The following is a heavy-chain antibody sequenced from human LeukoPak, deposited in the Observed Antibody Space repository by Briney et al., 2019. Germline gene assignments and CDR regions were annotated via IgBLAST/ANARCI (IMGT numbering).Heavy chain of an antibody. CDR2: IRYDGSNK. D-gene: IGHD3-22*01. J-gene: IGHJ6*03. CDR3: AKDGSDLYYYDSSGYYRYYYYYMDV. Sequence: GGSLRLSCAASGFTFSSYGMHWVRQAPGKGPEWVAFIRYDGSNKYYADSVKGRFTISRDNSKNTLYLQMNSLRAEDTAVYYCAKDGSDLYYYDSSGYYRYYYYYMDVWGKGTTVTISS. V-gene: IGHV3-30*02. CDR1: GFTFSSYG.